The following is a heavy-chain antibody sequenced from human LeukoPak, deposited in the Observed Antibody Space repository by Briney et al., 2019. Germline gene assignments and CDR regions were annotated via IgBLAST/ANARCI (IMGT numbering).Heavy chain of an antibody. D-gene: IGHD7-27*01. CDR3: ATSLGPLTEY. V-gene: IGHV3-74*01. CDR2: INSGGSGT. Sequence: GGSLRLSCAASGFTFSSYAMHWVRQTPGKGLVWVSRINSGGSGTSYAASVEGRFTISRDNAKNTLYLQMNSLRAEGTAVYYCATSLGPLTEYWGQGTLVTVSS. CDR1: GFTFSSYA. J-gene: IGHJ4*02.